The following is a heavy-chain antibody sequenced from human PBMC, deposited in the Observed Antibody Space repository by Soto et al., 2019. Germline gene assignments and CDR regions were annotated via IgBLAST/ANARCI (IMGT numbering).Heavy chain of an antibody. J-gene: IGHJ4*02. Sequence: QLQLQESGPGLVEPSQTLSLTCTVSGGSINSAGHSWGWVRQSPGKGLEWIGKIYHGGTTNYNPSLKNRVTISVDKSKNQFSLKLTSVTAADTAVYYCVSSLNYDFWRDGGRHFYFDYWGRGILATVSS. CDR1: GGSINSAGHS. D-gene: IGHD3-3*01. V-gene: IGHV4-30-2*06. CDR2: IYHGGTT. CDR3: VSSLNYDFWRDGGRHFYFDY.